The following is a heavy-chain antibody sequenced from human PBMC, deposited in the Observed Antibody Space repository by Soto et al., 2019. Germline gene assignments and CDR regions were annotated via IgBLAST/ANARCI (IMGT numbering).Heavy chain of an antibody. J-gene: IGHJ6*02. V-gene: IGHV1-69*01. Sequence: QVQLVQSGAEVKKPGSSVKVSCKASAATFSSYAISWVRQAPGQGREWMGGIIPIFGTANYEQKFQGRVTIAADESTSTAYMELSSLRSEDTAVYYCAKGKRRGYYYGMDVWGQGTTVTVSS. CDR1: AATFSSYA. CDR2: IIPIFGTA. CDR3: AKGKRRGYYYGMDV.